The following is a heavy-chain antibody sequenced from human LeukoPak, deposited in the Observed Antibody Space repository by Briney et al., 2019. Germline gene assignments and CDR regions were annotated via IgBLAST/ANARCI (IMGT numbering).Heavy chain of an antibody. J-gene: IGHJ6*02. V-gene: IGHV3-66*01. D-gene: IGHD4-23*01. CDR2: IYSGGST. Sequence: GGSLRLSCAASGFTVNSNYMSWVRQAPGKGLEWVSVIYSGGSTYYADSVKGRFTISRDNSKSTLYLQMNSLRAEDTAVYYCARDPYLSGGNSTPYYYYGMDVWGQGTTVTVSS. CDR1: GFTVNSNY. CDR3: ARDPYLSGGNSTPYYYYGMDV.